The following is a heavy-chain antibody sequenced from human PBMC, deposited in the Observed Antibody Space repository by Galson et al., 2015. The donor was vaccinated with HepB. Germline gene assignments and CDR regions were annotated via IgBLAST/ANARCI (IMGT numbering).Heavy chain of an antibody. J-gene: IGHJ4*02. CDR3: ARDGSSWAFDY. V-gene: IGHV1-3*01. D-gene: IGHD6-13*01. CDR1: GYTFTSYA. CDR2: INAGNGNT. Sequence: SVKVSCKASGYTFTSYAMHWVRQAPGQRLEWMGWINAGNGNTKYSQKSQGRVTITRDTSASTAYMELSSLRSEDTAVYYCARDGSSWAFDYWGQGTLVTVSS.